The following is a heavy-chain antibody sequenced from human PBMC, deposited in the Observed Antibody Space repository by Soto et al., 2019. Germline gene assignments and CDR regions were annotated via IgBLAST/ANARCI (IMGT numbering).Heavy chain of an antibody. CDR1: GFSFSSYS. CDR3: TRDWFTPGH. J-gene: IGHJ4*02. V-gene: IGHV3-21*01. D-gene: IGHD3-10*01. Sequence: GGSLRLSRAASGFSFSSYSMNWVRQAPGKGLEWVSSISASSTYIYYADAMRGRFTISRDNAKNSLYLHMNNLRAEDTALYYCTRDWFTPGHWGRGTLVTVS. CDR2: ISASSTYI.